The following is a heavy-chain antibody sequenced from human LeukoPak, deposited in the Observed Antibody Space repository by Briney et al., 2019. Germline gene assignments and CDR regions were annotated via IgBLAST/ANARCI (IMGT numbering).Heavy chain of an antibody. CDR2: IDPSDSYT. Sequence: GASLKISCKCSGSIFTSYWISSVRQLPGKGLEWMGRIDPSDSYTNYSPSFQGHVTISADKSISTAYLQWSSLKASATAMYYCAMELGSTTLNYWGQGSLVTVSS. V-gene: IGHV5-10-1*01. CDR1: GSIFTSYW. CDR3: AMELGSTTLNY. J-gene: IGHJ4*02. D-gene: IGHD1-26*01.